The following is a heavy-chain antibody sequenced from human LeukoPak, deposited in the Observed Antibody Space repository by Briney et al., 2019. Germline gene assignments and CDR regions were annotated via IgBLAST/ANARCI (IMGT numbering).Heavy chain of an antibody. CDR2: IYHSGST. Sequence: SETLSLTCAVSGGSISSSNWWSWVRQPPGKGLEWIGEIYHSGSTNYNPSLKSRVTISVDKSKNQFSLKLSSVTAADTAVYYCARVPRLYYGDYMGGFGYWGQGTLVTVSS. CDR1: GGSISSSNW. D-gene: IGHD4-17*01. CDR3: ARVPRLYYGDYMGGFGY. V-gene: IGHV4-4*02. J-gene: IGHJ4*02.